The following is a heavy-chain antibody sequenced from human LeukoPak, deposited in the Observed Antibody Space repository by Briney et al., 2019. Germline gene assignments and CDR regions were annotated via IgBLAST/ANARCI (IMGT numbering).Heavy chain of an antibody. CDR3: ARDALYDFWSGENWFDP. Sequence: ASVKVSCKASGYTFTSYAMHWVRQAPGQRLEWMGWINASNGNTKYSQKFQGRVTITRDTSASTAYMELSSLRSEDTAVYYCARDALYDFWSGENWFDPWGQGTLVTVSS. D-gene: IGHD3-3*01. J-gene: IGHJ5*02. V-gene: IGHV1-3*01. CDR1: GYTFTSYA. CDR2: INASNGNT.